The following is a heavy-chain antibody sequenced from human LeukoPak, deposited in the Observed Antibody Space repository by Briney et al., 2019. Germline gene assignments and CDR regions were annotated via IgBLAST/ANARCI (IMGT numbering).Heavy chain of an antibody. J-gene: IGHJ4*02. CDR1: GYIFSAFV. CDR3: ASDRVDTGLDLWH. D-gene: IGHD2-21*01. Sequence: ASLKVSCKPSGYIFSAFVLQGVRQALGQGLERRGWINPNNGGTNYAQKFQGRVTMTRDTSVSTAYMYLRALRYDNTCVYNCASDRVDTGLDLWHWGQGTRVTVSS. V-gene: IGHV1-2*02. CDR2: INPNNGGT.